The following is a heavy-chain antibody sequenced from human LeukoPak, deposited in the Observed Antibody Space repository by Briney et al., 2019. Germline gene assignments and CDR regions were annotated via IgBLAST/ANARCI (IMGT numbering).Heavy chain of an antibody. J-gene: IGHJ4*02. CDR1: GFTFSSYW. Sequence: PGGSLRLSCAASGFTFSSYWMSWVRQAPGKGLEWVANIKQDGSEKYYVDSVKGRFTISRDNAKNSLYLQMNSLRAEDTAVYYCARRPVGASGRYYFDYWGQGTLVTVSS. CDR3: ARRPVGASGRYYFDY. V-gene: IGHV3-7*01. D-gene: IGHD1-26*01. CDR2: IKQDGSEK.